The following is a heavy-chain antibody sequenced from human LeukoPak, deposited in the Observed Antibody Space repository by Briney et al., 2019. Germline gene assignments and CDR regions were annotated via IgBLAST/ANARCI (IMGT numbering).Heavy chain of an antibody. CDR1: GFTFSTSFSSSW. CDR3: ARDKYCSGGSCYLRFDY. CDR2: IKEDGSEK. Sequence: GGSLRLSCAASGFTFSTSFSSSWMSWVRQAPGKGLEWVANIKEDGSEKNYVDSVKGRFTISRDNAKNSLYLQMDSLRAEDTAVYYCARDKYCSGGSCYLRFDYWGQGTLVTVSS. V-gene: IGHV3-7*03. D-gene: IGHD2-15*01. J-gene: IGHJ4*02.